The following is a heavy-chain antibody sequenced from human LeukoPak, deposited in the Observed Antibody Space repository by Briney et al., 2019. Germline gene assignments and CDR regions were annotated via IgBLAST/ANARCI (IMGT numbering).Heavy chain of an antibody. Sequence: GGSLRLSCAASGFTFSTYWMSWVRQAPGKGLEWVSYISSSGSNIYYADSVKGRFTISRENDKNSLYLKMNSLSAEDTAVYYCARYSSTSDYWGQGTLVTVSS. D-gene: IGHD2-2*01. V-gene: IGHV3-11*01. CDR1: GFTFSTYW. CDR3: ARYSSTSDY. J-gene: IGHJ4*02. CDR2: ISSSGSNI.